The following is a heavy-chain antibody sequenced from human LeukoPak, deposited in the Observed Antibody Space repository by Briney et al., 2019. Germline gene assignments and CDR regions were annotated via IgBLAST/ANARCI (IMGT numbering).Heavy chain of an antibody. J-gene: IGHJ4*02. CDR1: GYTFTSYY. CDR2: FDPEDGET. D-gene: IGHD3-10*01. Sequence: GASVKVSCKASGYTFTSYYMHWVRQAPGKGLEWMGGFDPEDGETIYAQKFQGRVTMTEDTSTDTAYMELSSLRSEDTAVYYCATDRAFYRYWGQGTLVTVSS. V-gene: IGHV1-24*01. CDR3: ATDRAFYRY.